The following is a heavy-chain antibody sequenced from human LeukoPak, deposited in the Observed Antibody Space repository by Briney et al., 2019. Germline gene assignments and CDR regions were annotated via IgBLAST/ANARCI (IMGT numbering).Heavy chain of an antibody. CDR3: ARGGLSSRIDY. CDR2: ISAYNGNT. V-gene: IGHV1-18*01. Sequence: GASVKVSCKASGFTFTSSGFSWVRQAPGQGLEWMGWISAYNGNTNYAQKLQGRVTMTTVPSTSTAYMELKSLKSDDTAVYYCARGGLSSRIDYWGQGTLVTVSS. J-gene: IGHJ4*02. D-gene: IGHD2-2*01. CDR1: GFTFTSSG.